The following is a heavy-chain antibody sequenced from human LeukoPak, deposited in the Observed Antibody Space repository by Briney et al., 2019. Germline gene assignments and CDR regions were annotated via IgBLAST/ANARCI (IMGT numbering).Heavy chain of an antibody. V-gene: IGHV1-2*02. CDR1: GYTFTGYY. D-gene: IGHD4-17*01. Sequence: ASVKVSCKASGYTFTGYYMHWVRQAPGQGLEWMGWINPNSGGTNYAQKFQGRVTMTRDTSISTAYMELSRLRSDDTAVYYCARSASYGDYTYYYYYMDVWGKGTTVTVSS. J-gene: IGHJ6*03. CDR3: ARSASYGDYTYYYYYMDV. CDR2: INPNSGGT.